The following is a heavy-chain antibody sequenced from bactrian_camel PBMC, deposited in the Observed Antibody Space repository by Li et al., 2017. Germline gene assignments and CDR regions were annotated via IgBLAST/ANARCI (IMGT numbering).Heavy chain of an antibody. D-gene: IGHD2*01. CDR3: AADTHWSCGYRPGFAY. Sequence: HVQLVESGGGAVQAGGYLMLSCAASGFSLSRVCMGWFRQAPGKEREGVATIDSDGIERYIDSVKGRFTISKDNAENTLSLQMNRLKPEDTAMYYCAADTHWSCGYRPGFAYWGQGTQVTVS. J-gene: IGHJ6*01. V-gene: IGHV3S6*01. CDR2: IDSDGIER. CDR1: GFSLSRVC.